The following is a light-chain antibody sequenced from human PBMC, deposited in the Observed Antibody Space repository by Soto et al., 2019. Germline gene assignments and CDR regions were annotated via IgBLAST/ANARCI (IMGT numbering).Light chain of an antibody. J-gene: IGKJ4*02. V-gene: IGKV1-5*01. Sequence: DSEVTRPPSTLSQSLDGRVPITCRASQSISGWLAWYQQKPGKAPKLLIYDVSSLESGVPSRFSGSGSGTEFTLAISMLPPDDFTPYCCQHYNCHPWPFGGVAKVAIK. CDR2: DVS. CDR3: QHYNCHPWP. CDR1: QSISGW.